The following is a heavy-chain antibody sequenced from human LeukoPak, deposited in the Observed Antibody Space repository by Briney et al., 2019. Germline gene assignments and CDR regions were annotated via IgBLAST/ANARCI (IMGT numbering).Heavy chain of an antibody. CDR3: ARDRPHTSMNAFDV. D-gene: IGHD1-26*01. CDR2: INPNGGAT. CDR1: GYTFTNNY. V-gene: IGHV1-2*02. J-gene: IGHJ3*01. Sequence: GASVKVSCKASGYTFTNNYIHWMRQAPGQGGEWMGWINPNGGATRFAQKFQGRVSMTRDTSITTANMDLSSLRSDDTAVYYCARDRPHTSMNAFDVWGQGTLVTVSS.